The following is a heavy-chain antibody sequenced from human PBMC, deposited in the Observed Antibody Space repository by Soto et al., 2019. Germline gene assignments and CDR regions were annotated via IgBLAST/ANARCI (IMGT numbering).Heavy chain of an antibody. D-gene: IGHD6-6*01. Sequence: SETLSLTCAVDGGSFSGYYLSWIRQPPGKGLEWIGEINHSGSTNYNPSLKSRVTISVDTSKNQFSLKLSSVTAADTAVYYCARPLGRSIAARRGGYYFDYWGQGTLVTVSS. V-gene: IGHV4-34*01. CDR3: ARPLGRSIAARRGGYYFDY. CDR2: INHSGST. J-gene: IGHJ4*02. CDR1: GGSFSGYY.